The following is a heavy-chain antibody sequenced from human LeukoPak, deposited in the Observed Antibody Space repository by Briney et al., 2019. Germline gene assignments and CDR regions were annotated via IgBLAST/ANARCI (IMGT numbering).Heavy chain of an antibody. CDR3: ARLSQVLRYFDWLSFFDY. J-gene: IGHJ4*02. Sequence: ASETLSLTCTVSGYSISSGYYWGWIRQPPGKGLEWIGSIYYSGSTYYNPSLKSRVTISVDTSKNQFSLKLSSVTAADTAVYYCARLSQVLRYFDWLSFFDYWGQGTLVTVSS. CDR1: GYSISSGYY. CDR2: IYYSGST. V-gene: IGHV4-38-2*02. D-gene: IGHD3-9*01.